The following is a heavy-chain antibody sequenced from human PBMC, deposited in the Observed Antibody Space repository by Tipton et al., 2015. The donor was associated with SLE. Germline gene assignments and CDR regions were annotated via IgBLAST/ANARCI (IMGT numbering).Heavy chain of an antibody. D-gene: IGHD6-19*01. J-gene: IGHJ6*02. CDR1: GSSFTTYW. V-gene: IGHV5-10-1*01. CDR2: IDPSDSYT. Sequence: QSGAEVKKPGSSVKVSCKASGSSFTTYWISWVRQMPGKGLEWMGRIDPSDSYTNYSPSFQGHVTISADKSISTAYLQWSSLKASDTAMYYCAMAVAGEGHYYSGIDVWGQGTTVTVTS. CDR3: AMAVAGEGHYYSGIDV.